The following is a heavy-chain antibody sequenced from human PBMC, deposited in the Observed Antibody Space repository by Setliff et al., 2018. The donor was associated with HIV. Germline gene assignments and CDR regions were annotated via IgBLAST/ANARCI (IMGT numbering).Heavy chain of an antibody. V-gene: IGHV4-39*01. Sequence: SETLSLTCSVSGASIGRRSDCWGWIRQPPGKGLEWIGSFSYSWNTYYNPSLKSRVTISVDTSENQFSLKLSSVTAADTAVYYCARGNSRRLRVHYYYYYMDVWGKGTTVTVSS. CDR3: ARGNSRRLRVHYYYYYMDV. J-gene: IGHJ6*03. CDR2: FSYSWNT. CDR1: GASIGRRSDC. D-gene: IGHD4-17*01.